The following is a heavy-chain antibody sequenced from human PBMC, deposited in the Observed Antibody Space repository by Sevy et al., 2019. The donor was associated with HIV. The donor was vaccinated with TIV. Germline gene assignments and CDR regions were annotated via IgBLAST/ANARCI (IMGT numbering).Heavy chain of an antibody. V-gene: IGHV4-59*01. D-gene: IGHD1-26*01. Sequence: SETLSLTCTVSGGSISSYYWSWIRQPPGKELEWIGYIYYSGSTNYNPSLKSRVTISVDTSKNQFSLKLSSVTAADTAVYYCARAGVKGYSGSYYGFDYWDQGTLVTVSS. CDR2: IYYSGST. CDR1: GGSISSYY. CDR3: ARAGVKGYSGSYYGFDY. J-gene: IGHJ4*02.